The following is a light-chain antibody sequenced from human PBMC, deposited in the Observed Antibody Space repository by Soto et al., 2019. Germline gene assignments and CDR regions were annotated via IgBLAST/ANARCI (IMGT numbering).Light chain of an antibody. CDR2: GAS. J-gene: IGKJ1*01. Sequence: EIVLTQSPATLSLSPVGRATLSCMASQSVSSYLAWYQQKPGQAPRLLIYGASSRATGVPDRFSGSGSGTDFTLTIRRLEPEDFAVYYCQQYGSSPWTFGQGTKVDIK. CDR1: QSVSSY. CDR3: QQYGSSPWT. V-gene: IGKV3-20*01.